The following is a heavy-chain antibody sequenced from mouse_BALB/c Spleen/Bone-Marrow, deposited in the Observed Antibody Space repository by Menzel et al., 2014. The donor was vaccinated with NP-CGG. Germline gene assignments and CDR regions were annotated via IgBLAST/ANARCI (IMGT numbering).Heavy chain of an antibody. CDR3: ARGGGYDYGSWFAY. Sequence: EVQVVESGGGLVKPGGSLKLSCAASGFTFSSYATSWVRQTPEKRLEWVASISSGGSTYYPDSVKGRFTISRDNARNILYLQMSSLRSEDTAMYYCARGGGYDYGSWFAYWGQGTLVTVSA. J-gene: IGHJ3*01. CDR1: GFTFSSYA. CDR2: ISSGGST. V-gene: IGHV5-6-5*01. D-gene: IGHD2-4*01.